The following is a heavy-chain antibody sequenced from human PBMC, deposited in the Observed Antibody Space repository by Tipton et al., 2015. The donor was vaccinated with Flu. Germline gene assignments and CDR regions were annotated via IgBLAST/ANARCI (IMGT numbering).Heavy chain of an antibody. J-gene: IGHJ5*02. V-gene: IGHV4-38-2*02. D-gene: IGHD2-15*01. CDR1: GYSISSGYY. CDR3: ARACGSGGNRWFDP. Sequence: LRLSCIVSGYSISSGYYWGWIRQPPGKGLEWIGSIYHSGSTYYNPSLKSRVTISVDTSKNQFSLKLSSVTAADTAVYYCARACGSGGNRWFDPWGQGALVTVSS. CDR2: IYHSGST.